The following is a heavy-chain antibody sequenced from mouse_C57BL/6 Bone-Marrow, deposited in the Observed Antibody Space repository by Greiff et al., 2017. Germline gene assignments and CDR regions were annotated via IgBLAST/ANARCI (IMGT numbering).Heavy chain of an antibody. CDR2: IFPGSGST. CDR1: GYTFTGYW. Sequence: QVQLQQSGAELMKPGASVKLSCKATGYTFTGYWIEWVKQRPGHGLEWIGEIFPGSGSTNYNETFKGKATFTADTSSNTAYMQLSSLTAEDSAIXDCAQRGDWCFDVWGTGTTGTVSA. V-gene: IGHV1-9*01. J-gene: IGHJ1*03. CDR3: AQRGDWCFDV.